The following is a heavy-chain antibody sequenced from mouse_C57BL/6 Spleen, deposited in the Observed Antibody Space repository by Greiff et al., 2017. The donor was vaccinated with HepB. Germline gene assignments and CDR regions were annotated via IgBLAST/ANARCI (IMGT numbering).Heavy chain of an antibody. V-gene: IGHV1-4*01. CDR3: AREGYGSSYWYFDV. Sequence: VQLQQSGAELARPGASVKMSCKASGYTFTSYTMHWVKQRPGQGLEWIGYINPSSGYTKYNQKFKDKATLTADKSSSTAYMQLSSLASEDSAVYYCAREGYGSSYWYFDVWGTGTTVTVSS. J-gene: IGHJ1*03. CDR2: INPSSGYT. CDR1: GYTFTSYT. D-gene: IGHD1-1*01.